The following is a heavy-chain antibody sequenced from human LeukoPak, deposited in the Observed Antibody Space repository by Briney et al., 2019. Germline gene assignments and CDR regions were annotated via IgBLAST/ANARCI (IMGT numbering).Heavy chain of an antibody. V-gene: IGHV1-2*02. CDR1: GYTFTGYY. CDR2: INPNSGGT. D-gene: IGHD2-2*02. Sequence: ASVKVSCKASGYTFTGYYMHWVRQAPGQGLEWMGWINPNSGGTNYAQKFQGRVTMTRDTSISTAYMELSRLRSDDTAVYYCARDLRRSNVVVPAAIPYWGQGTLVTASS. CDR3: ARDLRRSNVVVPAAIPY. J-gene: IGHJ4*02.